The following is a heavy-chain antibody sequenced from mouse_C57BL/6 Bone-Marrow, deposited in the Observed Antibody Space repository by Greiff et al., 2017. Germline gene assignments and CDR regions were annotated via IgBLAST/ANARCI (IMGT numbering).Heavy chain of an antibody. CDR2: INPYNGGT. J-gene: IGHJ4*01. CDR1: GYTFTDYY. Sequence: EVQLQQSGPVLVKPGASVKMSCTASGYTFTDYYMNWVKQSHGKSLEWIGVINPYNGGTSYNQKFKGKATLTVDKSSSTAYMELNSLTSEDSAVYYCARGGAGYYYAMDYWGQGTSVTVSS. V-gene: IGHV1-19*01. CDR3: ARGGAGYYYAMDY.